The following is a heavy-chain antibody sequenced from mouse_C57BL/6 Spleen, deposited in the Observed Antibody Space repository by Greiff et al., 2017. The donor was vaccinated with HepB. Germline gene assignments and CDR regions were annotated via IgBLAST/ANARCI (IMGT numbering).Heavy chain of an antibody. CDR1: GYTFTDYY. Sequence: QVHVKQSGAELVRPGASVKLSCKASGYTFTDYYINWVKQRPGQGLEWIARIYPGSGNTYYNEKFKGKATLTAEKSSSTAYMQLSSLTSEDSAVYFCARDSSGYPYYAMDYWGQGTSVTVSS. J-gene: IGHJ4*01. V-gene: IGHV1-76*01. D-gene: IGHD3-2*02. CDR2: IYPGSGNT. CDR3: ARDSSGYPYYAMDY.